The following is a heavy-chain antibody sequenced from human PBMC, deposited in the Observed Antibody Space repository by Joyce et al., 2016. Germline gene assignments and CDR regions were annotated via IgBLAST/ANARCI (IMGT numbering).Heavy chain of an antibody. CDR3: ARQAVRDFWSGYTHYFDY. Sequence: EVQLVQSGAAVKKPGESLKISCRGLGYKFNSFYIGWVRQMPGKGLEWIGIIYPGDTETGNSPSFQGQVTISADTSISTAYLQWSSLKASDTAIYYCARQAVRDFWSGYTHYFDYWGHGALVTVSS. J-gene: IGHJ4*01. CDR2: IYPGDTET. D-gene: IGHD3-3*01. V-gene: IGHV5-51*01. CDR1: GYKFNSFY.